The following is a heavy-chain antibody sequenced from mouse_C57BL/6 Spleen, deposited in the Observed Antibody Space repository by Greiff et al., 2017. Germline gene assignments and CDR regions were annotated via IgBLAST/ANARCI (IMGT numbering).Heavy chain of an antibody. CDR2: IDPEDGET. V-gene: IGHV14-2*01. CDR1: GFNIKDYY. Sequence: VKLQQSGAELVKPGASVKLSCTASGFNIKDYYMHWVKQRTEQGLEWIGRIDPEDGETNYAPKFQGKATITADTSSNTAYLQLISLTSEDTAVYYCARSDFITTVVPYYWGQGTTLTVSS. D-gene: IGHD1-1*01. J-gene: IGHJ2*01. CDR3: ARSDFITTVVPYY.